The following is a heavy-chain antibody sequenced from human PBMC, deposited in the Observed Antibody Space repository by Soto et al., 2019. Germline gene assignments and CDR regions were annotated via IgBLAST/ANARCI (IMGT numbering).Heavy chain of an antibody. J-gene: IGHJ5*02. D-gene: IGHD3-3*01. CDR3: AKATDDDFWSGPSFDP. CDR2: ISGSGGSA. V-gene: IGHV3-23*01. CDR1: GFTFSRSA. Sequence: ELQLLGSGGGLVQPGGSLRLSCAASGFTFSRSALHWGRQAPGKGLEWVSAISGSGGSAYYADSVKGRFTISRDNFKNTLYLQMHSLRVEDTAIYYCAKATDDDFWSGPSFDPWGQGTLVTVSS.